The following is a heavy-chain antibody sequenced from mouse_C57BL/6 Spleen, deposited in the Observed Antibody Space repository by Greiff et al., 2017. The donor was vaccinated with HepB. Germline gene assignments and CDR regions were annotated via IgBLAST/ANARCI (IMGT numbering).Heavy chain of an antibody. CDR2: IDPSDSYT. Sequence: VQLQQPGAELVRPGTSVKLSCKASGYTFTSYWMHWVKQRPGQGLEWIGVIDPSDSYTNYNQKFKGKATLTVDTSSSTAYMQLSSLTSEDSAVYYCARVLRGDFDYWGQGTTLTVSS. CDR1: GYTFTSYW. CDR3: ARVLRGDFDY. J-gene: IGHJ2*01. V-gene: IGHV1-59*01. D-gene: IGHD1-1*01.